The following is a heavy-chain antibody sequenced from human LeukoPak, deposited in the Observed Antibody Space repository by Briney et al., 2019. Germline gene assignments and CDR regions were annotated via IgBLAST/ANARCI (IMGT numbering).Heavy chain of an antibody. D-gene: IGHD5-18*01. V-gene: IGHV2-5*02. CDR3: ARRLGYTYGRGYWYFDL. CDR1: GFSLSTGGVG. Sequence: SGPTLMNPTQTLTLNCTFSGFSLSTGGVGVGWIRQPPGKALEWLALIYWDDDKRYSPSLRSRLTITKDTSKNQVVLTMTNMDPVDTATYYCARRLGYTYGRGYWYFDLWGRGTLVTVSS. J-gene: IGHJ2*01. CDR2: IYWDDDK.